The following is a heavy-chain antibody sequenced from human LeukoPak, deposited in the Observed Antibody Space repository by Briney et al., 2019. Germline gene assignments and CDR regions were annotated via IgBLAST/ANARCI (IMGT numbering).Heavy chain of an antibody. J-gene: IGHJ5*02. CDR2: TNPNSGNT. CDR1: GYTFTSYD. V-gene: IGHV1-8*01. Sequence: ASVKVSCKASGYTFTSYDINWVRQATGQGLEWMGWTNPNSGNTGYAQKFQGRVTMTRNTSISTAYMELSSLRSEDTAVYYCARGRAVYNWFDPWGQGTLVTVSS. D-gene: IGHD6-19*01. CDR3: ARGRAVYNWFDP.